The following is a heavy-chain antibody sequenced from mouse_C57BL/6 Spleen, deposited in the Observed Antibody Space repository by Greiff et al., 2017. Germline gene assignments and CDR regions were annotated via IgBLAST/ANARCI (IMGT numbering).Heavy chain of an antibody. CDR1: GYTFTSYW. D-gene: IGHD2-3*01. Sequence: QVQLQQPGAELVKPGASVKLSCKASGYTFTSYWMHWVKQRPGQGLEWIGMIHPNSGSTNYNEKFKSKATLTVDKSSSTAYMQLSSLTSEDSAVYYCARVYDGYYGGYFDYWGQGTTLTVSS. CDR3: ARVYDGYYGGYFDY. J-gene: IGHJ2*01. V-gene: IGHV1-64*01. CDR2: IHPNSGST.